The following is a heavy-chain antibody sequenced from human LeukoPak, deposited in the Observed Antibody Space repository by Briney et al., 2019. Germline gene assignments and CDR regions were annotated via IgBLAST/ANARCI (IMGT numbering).Heavy chain of an antibody. J-gene: IGHJ4*02. CDR2: IYTSGSI. D-gene: IGHD6-13*01. V-gene: IGHV4-61*02. Sequence: SETLSLTCTVSGGSISTGSYYWNWIRQPAGKGLEWIGRIYTSGSINYNPSLKSRVTLSVDTSKNQFSLKLNSVTAADTAVYYCARVARSMSSSSEDSWGQGTLVTVSS. CDR3: ARVARSMSSSSEDS. CDR1: GGSISTGSYY.